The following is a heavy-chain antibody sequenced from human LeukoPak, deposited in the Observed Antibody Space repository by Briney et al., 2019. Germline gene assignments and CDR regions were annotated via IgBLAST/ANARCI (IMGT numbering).Heavy chain of an antibody. CDR3: ARSASSSWYGVPALDV. CDR2: IGTAGDT. CDR1: GFTFSSYD. Sequence: PGGSLRLSCAASGFTFSSYDMHWVRQATGKGLEWVSAIGTAGDTYYPGSVKGRFTISRENAKNSLYLQMNSLRAGDTAVYYCARSASSSWYGVPALDVWGQGTTVTVSS. V-gene: IGHV3-13*01. J-gene: IGHJ6*02. D-gene: IGHD6-13*01.